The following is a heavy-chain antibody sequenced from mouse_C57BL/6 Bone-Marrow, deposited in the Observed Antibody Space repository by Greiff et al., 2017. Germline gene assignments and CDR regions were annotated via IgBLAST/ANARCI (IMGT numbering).Heavy chain of an antibody. CDR2: IEPANGNT. Sequence: EVKLQQSVAELVRPGASVKLSCTASGFNIKNTYMHWVKQRPEQGLGWSGRIEPANGNTKYAPKVQGKATITADTSSYTAYLQLSSLTSEDTAIYYCARSGDSPWFAFWGQGTLVTVSA. V-gene: IGHV14-3*01. J-gene: IGHJ3*01. CDR3: ARSGDSPWFAF. CDR1: GFNIKNTY.